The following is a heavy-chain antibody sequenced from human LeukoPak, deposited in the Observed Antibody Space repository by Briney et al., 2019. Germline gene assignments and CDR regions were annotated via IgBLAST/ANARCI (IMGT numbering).Heavy chain of an antibody. Sequence: PSETLSLTCTVSGGSISSYYWSWIRQPPGKGLEWIGYIYYSGSTSYNPSLKSRVTISVDTSKNQFSLKLSSVTAADTAVYYCAGLAPHRPLDYWGQGTPVTVSS. CDR2: IYYSGST. CDR1: GGSISSYY. CDR3: AGLAPHRPLDY. J-gene: IGHJ4*02. D-gene: IGHD1-14*01. V-gene: IGHV4-59*01.